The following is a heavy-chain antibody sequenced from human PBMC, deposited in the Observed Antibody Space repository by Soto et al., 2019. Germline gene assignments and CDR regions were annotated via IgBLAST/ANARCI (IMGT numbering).Heavy chain of an antibody. V-gene: IGHV3-74*01. D-gene: IGHD6-19*01. CDR3: AVAVAGPTAIGY. CDR2: INSDGSSA. J-gene: IGHJ4*02. Sequence: GGSLRLSCAASGFTFSSYWMHWVRQAPGKGLVWVSRINSDGSSASYADSVKGRFTISRDNAKNTLYLQMNSLRAEDTAVYYCAVAVAGPTAIGYWGQGTLVTVSS. CDR1: GFTFSSYW.